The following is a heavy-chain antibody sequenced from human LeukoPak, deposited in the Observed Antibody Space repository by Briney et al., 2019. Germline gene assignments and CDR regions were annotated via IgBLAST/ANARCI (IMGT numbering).Heavy chain of an antibody. D-gene: IGHD4-17*01. CDR2: IKTDGSAK. J-gene: IGHJ4*02. Sequence: GGSLRLSCAASGFTFSGHWMGWVRQAPGKGLEWVANIKTDGSAKYYVDSVKDRFTISRDNAKNSLYLLMNSLRAEDTAVYYCARHGDYNFDYWGQGTLVTVSS. V-gene: IGHV3-7*01. CDR1: GFTFSGHW. CDR3: ARHGDYNFDY.